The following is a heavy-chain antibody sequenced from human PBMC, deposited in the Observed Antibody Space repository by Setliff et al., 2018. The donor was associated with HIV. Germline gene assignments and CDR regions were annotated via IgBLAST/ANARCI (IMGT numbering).Heavy chain of an antibody. V-gene: IGHV4-39*01. D-gene: IGHD6-19*01. Sequence: KPSETLSLTCTISGDSISRCGHVWGWIRQPPGKTLEWIGNIDCGSIYYNASVQSRLTISIDMSKNHLFLHLKSVAAADTAVYYCASRGPDSAWSFDKWGPGILVTVSS. CDR3: ASRGPDSAWSFDK. CDR1: GDSISRCGHV. J-gene: IGHJ4*02. CDR2: IDCGSI.